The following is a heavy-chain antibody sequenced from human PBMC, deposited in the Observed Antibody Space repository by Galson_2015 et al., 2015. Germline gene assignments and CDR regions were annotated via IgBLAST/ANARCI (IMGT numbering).Heavy chain of an antibody. Sequence: SLRLSCEASGFTFSSYWMNWVRQAPGKGLVWVSRINSDGTTTSYEDSVKGRFTISRDNAKNTLYLQMNSLRAEDTAVYYCARVDGGFSESFDYWGQGTLVTVSS. CDR3: ARVDGGFSESFDY. J-gene: IGHJ4*02. D-gene: IGHD3-16*01. CDR1: GFTFSSYW. V-gene: IGHV3-74*01. CDR2: INSDGTTT.